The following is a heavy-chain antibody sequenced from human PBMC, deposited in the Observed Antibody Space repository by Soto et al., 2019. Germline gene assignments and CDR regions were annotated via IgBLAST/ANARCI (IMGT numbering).Heavy chain of an antibody. Sequence: QLQLQESGPGLVKSSETLSLTCNVAGGSISSSSYYWGWIRQPPGKGLEWIGSIYYNGNTYDNPSLKSRVTMSVDPFENHFSLKLSSVTAADTAVYYCARSGQVGGTDYFDYWGQGTLVTVSS. CDR1: GGSISSSSYY. D-gene: IGHD6-19*01. J-gene: IGHJ4*02. CDR2: IYYNGNT. CDR3: ARSGQVGGTDYFDY. V-gene: IGHV4-39*02.